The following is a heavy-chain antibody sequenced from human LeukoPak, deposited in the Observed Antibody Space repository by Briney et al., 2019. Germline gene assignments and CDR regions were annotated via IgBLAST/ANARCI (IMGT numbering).Heavy chain of an antibody. CDR2: INPDDSDT. CDR1: QYIFTSYW. Sequence: GGSLKISCTGSQYIFTSYWIGWGRRMPGKGLEWMGIINPDDSDTRYSPSFQGQVTFSADKSISTAYLQWSSLKASDTAMYYCARQENYHDSGSYYNSPYFFDYWGQGTLLTVSS. J-gene: IGHJ4*02. V-gene: IGHV5-51*01. D-gene: IGHD3-10*01. CDR3: ARQENYHDSGSYYNSPYFFDY.